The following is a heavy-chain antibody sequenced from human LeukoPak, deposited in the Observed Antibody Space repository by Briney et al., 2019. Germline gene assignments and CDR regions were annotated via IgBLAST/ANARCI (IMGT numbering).Heavy chain of an antibody. J-gene: IGHJ4*02. V-gene: IGHV3-23*01. CDR2: ISGSGGSI. D-gene: IGHD3-22*01. Sequence: PGGSLRLSCAASGFTFSSYAMSWVRQAPGKGLEWVSAISGSGGSIYYADSVKGRFTISRDNSKNTLYPQMNSLRAEDTAVYYCAKEPNDSSGSFDYWGQGTLVTVSS. CDR3: AKEPNDSSGSFDY. CDR1: GFTFSSYA.